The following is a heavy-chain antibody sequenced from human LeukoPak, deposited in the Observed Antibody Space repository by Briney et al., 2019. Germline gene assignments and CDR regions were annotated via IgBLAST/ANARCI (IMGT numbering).Heavy chain of an antibody. CDR2: TYYSGST. CDR3: ALAGARRGPFDY. D-gene: IGHD6-13*01. J-gene: IGHJ4*02. CDR1: GGSISSSSYY. Sequence: PSETLSLTCTVSGGSISSSSYYWGWIRQPPGKGLEWIGSTYYSGSTYYNPSLKSRVTISVDTSKTQFSLKLSSVTVADTAVYYCALAGARRGPFDYWGQGTLVTVSS. V-gene: IGHV4-39*01.